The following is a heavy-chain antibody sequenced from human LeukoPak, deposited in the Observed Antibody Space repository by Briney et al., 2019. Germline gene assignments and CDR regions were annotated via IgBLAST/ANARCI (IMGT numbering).Heavy chain of an antibody. CDR2: ISDSGSLT. V-gene: IGHV3-23*01. CDR3: AKDARRTSGWYFFDY. CDR1: GFAFTRLA. D-gene: IGHD6-19*01. J-gene: IGHJ4*02. Sequence: GGSLRLSCAASGFAFTRLAMGWVRQAPGKGLEWVSVISDSGSLTYYADSVKGRFTISRDNSKNTLFLQMNSLRAEDTAVYYCAKDARRTSGWYFFDYRGQGTLVTVSS.